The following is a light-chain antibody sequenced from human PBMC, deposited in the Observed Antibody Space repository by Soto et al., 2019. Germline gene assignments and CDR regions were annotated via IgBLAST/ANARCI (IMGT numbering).Light chain of an antibody. CDR1: QCISSY. CDR2: AAS. J-gene: IGKJ1*01. V-gene: IGKV1-8*01. Sequence: AIRMTQSPSSFSASTGDRVTITCRASQCISSYLAWYQQKPGKAPKLLIYAASTLQSGVTLRFSGSGSGTDFTLTISCLQSEYFATYYCQHYYSYPRTFGQGTKVEFK. CDR3: QHYYSYPRT.